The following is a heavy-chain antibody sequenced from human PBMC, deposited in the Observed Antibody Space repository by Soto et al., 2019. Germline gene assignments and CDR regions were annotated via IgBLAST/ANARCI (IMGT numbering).Heavy chain of an antibody. J-gene: IGHJ3*02. Sequence: GSLRLSCAASVFTVDDYTMHWVREAPGKGLEWVSLISWDGGSTYYADSVKGRFTISRDNSKNSLYLQMNSLRTEDTALYYCAKARDGANDAFDIWGQGTMVTVS. CDR1: VFTVDDYT. CDR2: ISWDGGST. V-gene: IGHV3-43*01. CDR3: AKARDGANDAFDI.